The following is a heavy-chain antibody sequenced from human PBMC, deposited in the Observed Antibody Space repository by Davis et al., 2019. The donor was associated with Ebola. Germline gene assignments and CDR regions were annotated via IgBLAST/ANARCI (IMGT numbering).Heavy chain of an antibody. Sequence: KVSCKGSGYSFTSYWISWVRQMPGKGLEWMGRIDPSDSYTNYSPSFQGHVTISGDKSISTAYLQWSSLKASDTAMYYCARADYYGSGSYHFDYWGQGTLVTVSS. CDR2: IDPSDSYT. J-gene: IGHJ4*02. V-gene: IGHV5-10-1*01. CDR1: GYSFTSYW. CDR3: ARADYYGSGSYHFDY. D-gene: IGHD3-10*01.